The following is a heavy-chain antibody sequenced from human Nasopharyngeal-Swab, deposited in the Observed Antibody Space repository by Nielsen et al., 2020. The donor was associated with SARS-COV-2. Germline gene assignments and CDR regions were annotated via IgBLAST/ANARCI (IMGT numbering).Heavy chain of an antibody. CDR1: GFSFSDSY. CDR3: ARATTSYLALDI. D-gene: IGHD1-26*01. V-gene: IGHV3-11*06. CDR2: ISGTTSHT. J-gene: IGHJ3*02. Sequence: GESLKISCAASGFSFSDSYMTWIRQAPGKGLEWVSYISGTTSHTNYVDSVKGRFTISRDNAKKSLYLQMDSLRAGDTGIYYCARATTSYLALDIWGQGTMVTVSS.